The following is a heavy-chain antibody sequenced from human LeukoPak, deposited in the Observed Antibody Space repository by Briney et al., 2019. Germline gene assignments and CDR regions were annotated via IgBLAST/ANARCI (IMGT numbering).Heavy chain of an antibody. CDR2: IQYDGSNE. CDR3: ARLGLPYYYYYYYMDV. J-gene: IGHJ6*03. D-gene: IGHD1-26*01. V-gene: IGHV3-30*02. Sequence: PGGSLRLSCAASRFTFSSYGMHWVRQAPGKGLEWVAYIQYDGSNEQYADSVKGRFSISRDSSKNILYLQMNSLRAEDTAVYYCARLGLPYYYYYYYMDVWGKGTTVTVSS. CDR1: RFTFSSYG.